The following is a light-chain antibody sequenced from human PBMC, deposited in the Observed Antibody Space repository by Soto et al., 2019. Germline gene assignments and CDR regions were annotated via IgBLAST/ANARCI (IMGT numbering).Light chain of an antibody. CDR2: DVS. CDR1: SSDVGGYNY. V-gene: IGLV2-14*01. J-gene: IGLJ1*01. Sequence: QAGSECTSPGQPIAIYSTGTSSDVGGYNYVSWYQQHPGKAPKLMIYDVSNRPSGVSNRFSGSKSGNTASLTISGLQAEDEADYYCSSYTSSTTYGCGTGTKVTVL. CDR3: SSYTSSTTYG.